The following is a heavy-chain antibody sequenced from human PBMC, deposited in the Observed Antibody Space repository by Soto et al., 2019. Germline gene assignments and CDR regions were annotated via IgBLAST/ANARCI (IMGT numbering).Heavy chain of an antibody. CDR2: IDTSGNT. CDR1: VDSITTYY. Sequence: SETLSLTCTVSVDSITTYYWSWVRQPAGKGLEWIGRIDTSGNTNYNPSLKSRVTMSVDTSKKQFSLKLTSVTAADTAVYYCARYSNNWFQTEGMDVWGQGTTVTVSS. CDR3: ARYSNNWFQTEGMDV. V-gene: IGHV4-4*07. D-gene: IGHD6-13*01. J-gene: IGHJ6*02.